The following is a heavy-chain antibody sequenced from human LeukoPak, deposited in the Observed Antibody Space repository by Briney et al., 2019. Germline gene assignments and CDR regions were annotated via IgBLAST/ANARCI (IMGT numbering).Heavy chain of an antibody. CDR1: GFTFSSYS. Sequence: GGSLRLSCAASGFTFSSYSMSWVRQAPVKGLEWVSSISSSSSYIYYTDSVKGRFTISRDNAKNSLYLQMNSLRADDTAVYYCARALLSDGYIYGDAYWGQGTLVTVSS. D-gene: IGHD5-18*01. CDR2: ISSSSSYI. V-gene: IGHV3-21*01. CDR3: ARALLSDGYIYGDAY. J-gene: IGHJ4*02.